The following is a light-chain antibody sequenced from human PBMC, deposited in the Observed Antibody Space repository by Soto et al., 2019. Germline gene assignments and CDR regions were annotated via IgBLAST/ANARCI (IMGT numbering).Light chain of an antibody. CDR3: CSYALL. Sequence: QSALTQPASVCGSPGQSITISCTGTNSDVGTHNLVSWYQQHPGKAPKLIIYEGTKRPSGVSNRFSGSKSGNTASLTFSGLQAEDEADYYCCSYALLFGSGTKVTVL. J-gene: IGLJ1*01. CDR1: NSDVGTHNL. V-gene: IGLV2-23*01. CDR2: EGT.